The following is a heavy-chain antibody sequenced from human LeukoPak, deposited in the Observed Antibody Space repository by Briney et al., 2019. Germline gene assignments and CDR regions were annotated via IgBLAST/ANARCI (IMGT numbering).Heavy chain of an antibody. CDR1: GFTFSSYN. CDR3: ARGSTTSFYFDY. D-gene: IGHD4-11*01. Sequence: GGSLRLSCAASGFTFSSYNMNWVRQAPGKGLERVSYITNSGGTIYYADSLKGRFTISRDNAKNSLYLQMNSMRAEDTAVYYCARGSTTSFYFDYWGQGTLVTVSS. CDR2: ITNSGGTI. J-gene: IGHJ4*02. V-gene: IGHV3-48*03.